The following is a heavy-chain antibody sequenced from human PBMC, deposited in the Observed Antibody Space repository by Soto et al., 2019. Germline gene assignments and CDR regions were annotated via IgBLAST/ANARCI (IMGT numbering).Heavy chain of an antibody. CDR1: GGTFSSYA. CDR2: IIPIFGTA. J-gene: IGHJ6*02. V-gene: IGHV1-69*06. D-gene: IGHD3-3*01. Sequence: QVQLVQSGAEVKKPGSSVKVSCKASGGTFSSYAISWVRQAPGQGLEWMGGIIPIFGTANYAQKFQGRVTITADNSTSTAYMELSSLRSEDTAVYYCARASHLKTLEWSNYYYYDMDVWGQGTTVTVSS. CDR3: ARASHLKTLEWSNYYYYDMDV.